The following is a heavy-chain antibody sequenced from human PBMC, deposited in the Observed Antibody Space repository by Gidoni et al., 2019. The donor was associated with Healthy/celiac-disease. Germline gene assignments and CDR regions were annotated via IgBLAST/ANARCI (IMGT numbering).Heavy chain of an antibody. CDR3: ARDGGYYYYMDV. V-gene: IGHV4-59*01. CDR1: CGSISSYS. CDR2: IYYRGST. D-gene: IGHD3-10*01. J-gene: IGHJ6*03. Sequence: QVQLQASGPGLVKPSETLSLTCTVSCGSISSYSWSWIRQPPGKGLEWIGYIYYRGSTNDNPSLKRRGTISVDTSKNQFALKLSSVTAADTAVYYWARDGGYYYYMDVWGKGTTVTVSS.